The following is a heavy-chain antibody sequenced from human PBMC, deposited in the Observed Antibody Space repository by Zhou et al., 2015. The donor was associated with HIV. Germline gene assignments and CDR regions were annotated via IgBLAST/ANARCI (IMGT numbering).Heavy chain of an antibody. CDR1: GDTFSSYA. V-gene: IGHV1-69*12. CDR3: ARDYYDSSGYFRVSANDAFDI. D-gene: IGHD3-22*01. J-gene: IGHJ3*02. Sequence: QVQLVQSGAEVKKPGSSVKVSCKASGDTFSSYALSWVRQAPGQGLEWMGGINPIFGTSNYAQKFQGRVTITADESTSTAYMELSSLKSEDTALYYCARDYYDSSGYFRVSANDAFDIWGQGTMVTVSS. CDR2: INPIFGTS.